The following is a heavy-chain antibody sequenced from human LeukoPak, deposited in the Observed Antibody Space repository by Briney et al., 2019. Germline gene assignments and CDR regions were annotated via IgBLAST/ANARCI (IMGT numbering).Heavy chain of an antibody. D-gene: IGHD3-10*01. J-gene: IGHJ4*02. CDR3: ARESLVVRGVTY. Sequence: PSETLSLTCAVYGGSFSGYYWSWIRQPPGKGLEWIGGIYYSGSTYYNPSLKSRVTISVDTSKNQFSLKLSSVTAADTAVYYCARESLVVRGVTYWGQGTLVTVSS. V-gene: IGHV4-34*01. CDR1: GGSFSGYY. CDR2: IYYSGST.